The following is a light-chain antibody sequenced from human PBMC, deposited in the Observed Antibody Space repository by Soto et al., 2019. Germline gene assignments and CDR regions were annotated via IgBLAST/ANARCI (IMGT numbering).Light chain of an antibody. CDR2: EGS. Sequence: QSVLTQPASVSGSPGQSITISCTGTSSDVGSYNLVSWYQQHPGKAPKLMIYEGSKRPSGDSNRFSGSKSGNTASLTISGLQAEDEADYYCCSYAGSSTPHVVFGGGTKLTVL. J-gene: IGLJ2*01. CDR3: CSYAGSSTPHVV. CDR1: SSDVGSYNL. V-gene: IGLV2-23*01.